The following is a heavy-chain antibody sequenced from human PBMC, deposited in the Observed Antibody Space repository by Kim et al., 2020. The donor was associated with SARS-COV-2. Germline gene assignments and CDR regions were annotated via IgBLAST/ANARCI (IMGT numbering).Heavy chain of an antibody. J-gene: IGHJ5*02. CDR3: ARENYFGRSDYYAGFDP. V-gene: IGHV3-74*01. CDR1: GFTLSNYW. Sequence: GGSLRLSCVASGFTLSNYWMHWVRQVPGKGLVWVSRINSGGSSINYADSVKGRFTISRDNAKNTLFLQMNSLRVEDTAVYYCARENYFGRSDYYAGFDPWGQGTLVTVSS. CDR2: INSGGSSI. D-gene: IGHD3-22*01.